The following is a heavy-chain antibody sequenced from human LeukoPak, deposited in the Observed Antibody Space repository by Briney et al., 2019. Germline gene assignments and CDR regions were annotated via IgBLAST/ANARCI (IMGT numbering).Heavy chain of an antibody. J-gene: IGHJ4*02. D-gene: IGHD3-3*01. CDR2: IYTSGST. CDR3: ARASFGVVIQRPDFDY. V-gene: IGHV4-61*02. CDR1: GGSISSGSYY. Sequence: NASETLSLTCTVSGGSISSGSYYWSWIRQPAGKGLEWIGRIYTSGSTNYNPSLKSRVTISVDTSKNQFSLKLSSVTAADTAVYYCARASFGVVIQRPDFDYWGQGTLVTVSS.